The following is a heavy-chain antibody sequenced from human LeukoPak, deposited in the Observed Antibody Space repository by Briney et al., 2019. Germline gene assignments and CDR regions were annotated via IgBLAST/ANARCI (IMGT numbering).Heavy chain of an antibody. J-gene: IGHJ3*01. V-gene: IGHV4-34*01. Sequence: PSETLSLTCAVSEMSFSAYYWNWIRQSPGQGRKGIGEINYGGRTKYTPSLGGRGTILIDTSKNQFSLKLTSVTAADTAVYYCAIGFPPGSGSRGSHAFDVWGQGTMVTVSS. D-gene: IGHD6-19*01. CDR1: EMSFSAYY. CDR3: AIGFPPGSGSRGSHAFDV. CDR2: INYGGRT.